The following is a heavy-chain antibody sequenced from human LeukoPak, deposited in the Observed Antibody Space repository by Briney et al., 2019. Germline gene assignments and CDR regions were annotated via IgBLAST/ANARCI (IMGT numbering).Heavy chain of an antibody. CDR3: ARSDGYGLVDI. CDR2: IYSSGST. J-gene: IGHJ3*02. Sequence: SETLSPTCTVSGGSISDSYWSWIRQPPGKTLEWIGSIYSSGSTYYNSSLQSRVIIIIDTPKNHFSLTLSSVTAADTAVYYCARSDGYGLVDIWGQGTMVTVSS. CDR1: GGSISDSY. D-gene: IGHD3-10*01. V-gene: IGHV4-4*09.